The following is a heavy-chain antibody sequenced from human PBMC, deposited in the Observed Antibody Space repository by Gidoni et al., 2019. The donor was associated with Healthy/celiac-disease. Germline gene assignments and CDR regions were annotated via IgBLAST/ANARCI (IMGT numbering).Heavy chain of an antibody. Sequence: QVQLQESGPGLVKPSQTLSLTCTVSGGSISSGAYYWSWIRQPPGKGLEWIGYIYYSGSTYYNPSLKSRVTISVDTSKNQFSLKLSSVTAADTAVYYCAILPLNYYGSGSYFAFDYWGQGTLVTVSS. CDR2: IYYSGST. CDR1: GGSISSGAYY. J-gene: IGHJ4*02. D-gene: IGHD3-10*01. V-gene: IGHV4-30-4*01. CDR3: AILPLNYYGSGSYFAFDY.